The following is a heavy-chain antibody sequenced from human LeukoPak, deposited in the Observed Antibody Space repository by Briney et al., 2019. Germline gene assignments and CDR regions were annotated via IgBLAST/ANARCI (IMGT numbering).Heavy chain of an antibody. CDR3: ATLTGTTYPYYFDF. CDR1: GASIRHYY. J-gene: IGHJ4*02. V-gene: IGHV4-59*01. CDR2: LYHSGSP. D-gene: IGHD1-20*01. Sequence: SETLSLTCTVSGASIRHYYWRWIRQPPGKGLEWIGNLYHSGSPNYNPSLKSRVTILIDTAKNQVSLRLGSVTAADTAVYYCATLTGTTYPYYFDFWGKATLVTVSS.